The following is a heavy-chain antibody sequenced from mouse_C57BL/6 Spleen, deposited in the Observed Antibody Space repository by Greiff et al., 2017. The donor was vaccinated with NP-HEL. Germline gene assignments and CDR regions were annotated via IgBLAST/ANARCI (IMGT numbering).Heavy chain of an antibody. CDR1: GYAFSSYW. Sequence: QVQLKQSGAELVKPGASVKISCKASGYAFSSYWMNWVKQRPGKGLEWIGQIYPGDGDTNYNGKFKGKATLTADKSSSTAYMQLSSLTSEDSAVYFCARCYYGSSYWYFDVWGTGTTVTVSS. J-gene: IGHJ1*03. D-gene: IGHD1-1*01. CDR2: IYPGDGDT. V-gene: IGHV1-80*01. CDR3: ARCYYGSSYWYFDV.